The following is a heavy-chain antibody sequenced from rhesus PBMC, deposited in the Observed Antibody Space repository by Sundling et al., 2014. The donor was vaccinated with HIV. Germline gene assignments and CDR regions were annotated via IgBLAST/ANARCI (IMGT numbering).Heavy chain of an antibody. Sequence: QLQLQESGPGLVKPSETLSVTCAVSGGAISSNYWTWIRQAPGKGLEWIGYIHGSVTSTNYNPSLKSRVTLSVDTSKNQFSLKLSSVTAADTAVYYCARVHYAQEVSFDFWGQGLRVTVSS. J-gene: IGHJ3*01. D-gene: IGHD2-39*01. CDR2: IHGSVTST. V-gene: IGHV4-169*01. CDR3: ARVHYAQEVSFDF. CDR1: GGAISSNY.